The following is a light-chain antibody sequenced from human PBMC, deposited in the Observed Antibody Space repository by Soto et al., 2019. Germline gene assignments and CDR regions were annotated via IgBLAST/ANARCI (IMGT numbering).Light chain of an antibody. CDR1: QSVSSSY. CDR3: QQRSNWPLT. Sequence: EIVMSHSAATLSLSPCERATLSFSASQSVSSSYLSWYQQKPGQAPRLLIYGASTRATGIPARFSGSGSGTDFTLTISSLEPEDFAVYYCQQRSNWPLTFGGGTKVDIK. V-gene: IGKV3D-7*01. CDR2: GAS. J-gene: IGKJ4*01.